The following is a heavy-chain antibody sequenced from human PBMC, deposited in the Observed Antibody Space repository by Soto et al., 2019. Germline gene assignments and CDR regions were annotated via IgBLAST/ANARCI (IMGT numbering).Heavy chain of an antibody. CDR3: ARASTDIVNFVGASRAYYCIDV. CDR2: ISGSGSHI. D-gene: IGHD5-12*01. J-gene: IGHJ6*02. Sequence: GGSLRLSCAASGFIFSGYYMTWIRQAPGKGLEWVSYISGSGSHIYYADSVKGRFTISRDNANNSLYLQLHSLRAEDTAVYYCARASTDIVNFVGASRAYYCIDVWGQGTTVTVSS. V-gene: IGHV3-11*01. CDR1: GFIFSGYY.